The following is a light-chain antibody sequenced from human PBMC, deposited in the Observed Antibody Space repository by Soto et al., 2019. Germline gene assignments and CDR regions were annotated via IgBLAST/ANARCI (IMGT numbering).Light chain of an antibody. Sequence: VLTQSSSASASLGSSVKLTCTLSSGHSSYIIAWHQQQPGKAPRYLMKLEGSGSYNKGSGVPDRFSGSSSGADRYLTISNLQSEDEADYYCETWDSNTRVFGGGTQLTVL. V-gene: IGLV4-60*03. CDR3: ETWDSNTRV. J-gene: IGLJ3*02. CDR1: SGHSSYI. CDR2: LEGSGSY.